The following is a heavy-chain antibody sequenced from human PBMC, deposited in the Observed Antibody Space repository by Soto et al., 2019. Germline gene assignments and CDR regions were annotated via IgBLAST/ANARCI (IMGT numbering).Heavy chain of an antibody. Sequence: LRLSCVASGFTFGRYAMHWVRQPPGRGLEWVAVISYTGANTYYVGSVRGRFTISRDNSKNTLYLQMNSLRAEDTAMYYCAKHMDDSGYFYVEGADHWGQGTLVTVSS. V-gene: IGHV3-30*18. CDR3: AKHMDDSGYFYVEGADH. CDR1: GFTFGRYA. CDR2: ISYTGANT. J-gene: IGHJ4*02. D-gene: IGHD3-22*01.